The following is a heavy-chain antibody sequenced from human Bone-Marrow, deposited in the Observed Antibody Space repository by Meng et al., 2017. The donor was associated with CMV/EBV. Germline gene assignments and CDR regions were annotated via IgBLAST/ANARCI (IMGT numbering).Heavy chain of an antibody. CDR3: ARGSSGWDYYYYGMDV. J-gene: IGHJ6*02. CDR1: GGSISTYY. D-gene: IGHD6-19*01. CDR2: IYSSGNYYSGTT. Sequence: SETLSLTCTVSGGSISTYYWSWIRQPPGKGLEWIGYIYSSGNYYSGTTNYNPSLKSRVTISVDTSKNQFSLKLSSVTAADTAVYYCARGSSGWDYYYYGMDVWGQGTTVTVSS. V-gene: IGHV4-59*01.